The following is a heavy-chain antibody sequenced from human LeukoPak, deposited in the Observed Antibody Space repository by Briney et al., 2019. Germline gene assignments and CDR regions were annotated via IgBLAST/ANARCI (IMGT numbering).Heavy chain of an antibody. V-gene: IGHV1-2*02. J-gene: IGHJ5*02. D-gene: IGHD6-13*01. CDR2: INPNSGGT. CDR3: ARDRAGGIAET. Sequence: ASVKVSCKASGYTFTGYYMHWVRQAPGQGLEWMGWINPNSGGTSYAQKFQGRVTMTRDTSISTAYMELSRLRSDDTAVYYCARDRAGGIAETWGQGTLVTVSS. CDR1: GYTFTGYY.